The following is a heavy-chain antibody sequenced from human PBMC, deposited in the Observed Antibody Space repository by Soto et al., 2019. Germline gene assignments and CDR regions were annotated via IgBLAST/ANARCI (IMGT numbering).Heavy chain of an antibody. CDR1: GGTFSSYA. CDR2: IIPIFGTA. D-gene: IGHD3-3*01. CDR3: ARITGSCYYTGWYYGMDV. V-gene: IGHV1-69*06. Sequence: ASVKVSCKASGGTFSSYAISWVRQAPGQGLEWMGGIIPIFGTANYAQKFQGRVTITADKSTSTAYMELSSLRSEDTAVYYCARITGSCYYTGWYYGMDVWGQGTTVTVSS. J-gene: IGHJ6*02.